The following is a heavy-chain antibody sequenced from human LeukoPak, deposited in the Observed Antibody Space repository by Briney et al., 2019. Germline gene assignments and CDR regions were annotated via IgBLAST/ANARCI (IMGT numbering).Heavy chain of an antibody. CDR3: ARVSVQGYYGSGSFDFQH. CDR1: GFTFSSYT. Sequence: SGGSLRLSCAASGFTFSSYTMNWVRQAPGKGLEWVSSISSSSSYIYYADSVKGRFTISRDNAKNSLYLQMNSLRAEDTAVYYCARVSVQGYYGSGSFDFQHWGQGTMVTVSS. CDR2: ISSSSSYI. V-gene: IGHV3-21*01. J-gene: IGHJ1*01. D-gene: IGHD3-10*01.